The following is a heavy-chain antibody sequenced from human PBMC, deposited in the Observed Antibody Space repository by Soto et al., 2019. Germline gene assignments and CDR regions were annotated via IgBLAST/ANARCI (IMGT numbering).Heavy chain of an antibody. J-gene: IGHJ6*02. CDR3: ERDEPIFGEEYGMDV. CDR2: INPNSGGT. CDR1: GYTFTGYY. Sequence: ASVKVSCKASGYTFTGYYMHWVRQAPGQGLEWMGWINPNSGGTNYAQKFQGRVTMTRDTSISKAYMEMSRLRYDDTAVYYCERDEPIFGEEYGMDVWGQGTTVTVSS. D-gene: IGHD3-3*01. V-gene: IGHV1-2*02.